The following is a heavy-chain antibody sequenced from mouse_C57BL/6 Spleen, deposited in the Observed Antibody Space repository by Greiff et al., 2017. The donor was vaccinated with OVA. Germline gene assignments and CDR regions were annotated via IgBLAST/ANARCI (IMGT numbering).Heavy chain of an antibody. J-gene: IGHJ2*01. D-gene: IGHD1-1*01. V-gene: IGHV5-6*01. Sequence: EVMLVESGGDLVKPGGSLKLSCAASGFTFSSYGMSWVRPTPDKRLEWVAIISSGGSYTYYPDSVKGRFTISRDNAKNTLYLQMSSLKSEDTAMYYCSTTVPFDYWGQGTTLTVSS. CDR1: GFTFSSYG. CDR2: ISSGGSYT. CDR3: STTVPFDY.